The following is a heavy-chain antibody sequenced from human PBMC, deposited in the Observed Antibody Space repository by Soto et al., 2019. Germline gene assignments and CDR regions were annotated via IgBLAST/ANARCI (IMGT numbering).Heavy chain of an antibody. J-gene: IGHJ5*02. CDR1: AGSISRSNYY. D-gene: IGHD3-22*01. CDR2: MYSSGNT. CDR3: ARQPYDSSGYDYGA. Sequence: QLQLQESGPGLVKPSETLSLTCTVSAGSISRSNYYWGWIRQPPGKGLEWIGRMYSSGNTYYNPPLKSRVTISVDTSKNQFPLKLTPVTAADTAVYYCARQPYDSSGYDYGAWGQGTLVTVSS. V-gene: IGHV4-39*01.